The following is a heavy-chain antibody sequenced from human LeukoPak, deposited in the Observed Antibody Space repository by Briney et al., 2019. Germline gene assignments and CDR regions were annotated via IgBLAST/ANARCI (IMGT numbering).Heavy chain of an antibody. D-gene: IGHD1-14*01. CDR1: GYSFTSYW. Sequence: GESLKISCRGFGYSFTSYWIGWVRQMPGKGLKWMGIIYPGDSDTRYSPSFQGQVTISADKSISTAYLQWSSLKASDTAMYYCARQVSEPFDPWGQGTLVTVSS. J-gene: IGHJ5*02. V-gene: IGHV5-51*01. CDR3: ARQVSEPFDP. CDR2: IYPGDSDT.